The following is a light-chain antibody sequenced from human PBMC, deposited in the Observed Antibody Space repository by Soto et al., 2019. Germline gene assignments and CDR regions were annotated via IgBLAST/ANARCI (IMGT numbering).Light chain of an antibody. V-gene: IGKV3-20*01. CDR1: QSVSGTY. CDR3: QHYDASQWT. Sequence: EIVVTQSPGTLSLSPGERVTLSCRTSQSVSGTYLSWYQQKRGQSPRLLIFGASSRATGIPDRFSGRGSGTDFTLTINRLEPDDFAVYYCQHYDASQWTFGQGTRVEIK. CDR2: GAS. J-gene: IGKJ1*01.